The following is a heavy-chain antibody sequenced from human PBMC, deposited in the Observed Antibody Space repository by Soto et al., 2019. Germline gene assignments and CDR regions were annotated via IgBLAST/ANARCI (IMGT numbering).Heavy chain of an antibody. CDR2: IYHTGST. J-gene: IGHJ4*02. CDR3: ARRDDFWSGYSIDY. CDR1: GGSISSSGFS. V-gene: IGHV4-30-2*01. Sequence: SETLSLTCTVSGGSISSSGFSWSWIRQPPGKGLEWIGYIYHTGSTYYSPSLKSRLTMSVDTSKNQFSLKLTSVTAADTAVYYCARRDDFWSGYSIDYWGLGTLVTVSS. D-gene: IGHD3-3*01.